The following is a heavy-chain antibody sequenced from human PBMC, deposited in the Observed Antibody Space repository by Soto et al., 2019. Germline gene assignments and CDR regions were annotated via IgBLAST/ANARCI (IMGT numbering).Heavy chain of an antibody. CDR1: GSTFGDYY. CDR3: ARGIYYYGMDV. CDR2: ISSSDSTI. Sequence: QVQLVESGGGLVKSGGSLGLACAASGSTFGDYYMTWIRQAPGKGLEWVSYISSSDSTIYYADSLKGRLTISKDNAKNSLYLQMNSLRAEDTAVFYCARGIYYYGMDVWGQGTTVTVSS. D-gene: IGHD3-10*01. J-gene: IGHJ6*02. V-gene: IGHV3-11*01.